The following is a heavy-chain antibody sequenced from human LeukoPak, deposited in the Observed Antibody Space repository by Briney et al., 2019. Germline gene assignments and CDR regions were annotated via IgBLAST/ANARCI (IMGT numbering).Heavy chain of an antibody. D-gene: IGHD3-16*01. Sequence: GGSLRLSCAASGFTFSSYSMNWVRQAPGKGLEWVSSISSSSSYIYYADSVKGRFTISRDNSKNTLYLQMNSLRAEDTAVYYCARDAGGPFDPWGQGTLVTVSS. CDR3: ARDAGGPFDP. V-gene: IGHV3-21*01. CDR2: ISSSSSYI. J-gene: IGHJ5*02. CDR1: GFTFSSYS.